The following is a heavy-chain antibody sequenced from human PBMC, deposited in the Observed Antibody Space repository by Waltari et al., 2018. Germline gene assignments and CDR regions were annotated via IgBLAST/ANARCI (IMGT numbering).Heavy chain of an antibody. D-gene: IGHD1-26*01. V-gene: IGHV3-9*01. CDR1: GFTFDDYA. CDR3: ARGKSRESNYRWGWFDP. J-gene: IGHJ5*02. CDR2: ISWNSGSI. Sequence: EVQLVESGGGLVQPGRSLRLSCAASGFTFDDYAMHWVRQAPGKGLEWVSGISWNSGSIDYADSVRGRFTISRDNAKNSLYLQMNSLGAEDTAVYYCARGKSRESNYRWGWFDPWGQGTLVTVSS.